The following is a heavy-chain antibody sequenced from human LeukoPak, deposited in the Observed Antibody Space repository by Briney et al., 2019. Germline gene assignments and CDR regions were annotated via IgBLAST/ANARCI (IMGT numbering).Heavy chain of an antibody. D-gene: IGHD3-10*01. CDR1: GFIFSSFW. Sequence: GGSLRLSCAACGFIFSSFWMHWVRQVPGKGLVWVSHTNSDGSTTDYADSVRGRFTISRDNAKNTLYLQMNRLTVEDTAVYYCGRGMRDYYGLDYWGQGILVTVSS. CDR3: GRGMRDYYGLDY. J-gene: IGHJ4*02. CDR2: TNSDGSTT. V-gene: IGHV3-74*01.